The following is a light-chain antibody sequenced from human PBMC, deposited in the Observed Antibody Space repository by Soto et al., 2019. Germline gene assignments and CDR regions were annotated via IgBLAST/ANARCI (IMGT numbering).Light chain of an antibody. V-gene: IGKV3-20*01. J-gene: IGKJ1*01. CDR2: GAS. Sequence: EIVLTQSPGTLSLSPGEEATLSCRASQSVSANYLAWYQQKPGQTPRPLIYGASSRAIGIPDRLSGSGSGTDFTLTISRLEPEDFAVHYCQQYGSLPWTFGQGTKVDIK. CDR3: QQYGSLPWT. CDR1: QSVSANY.